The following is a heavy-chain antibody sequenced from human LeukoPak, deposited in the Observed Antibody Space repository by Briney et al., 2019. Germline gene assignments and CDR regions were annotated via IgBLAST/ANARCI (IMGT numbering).Heavy chain of an antibody. D-gene: IGHD5-12*01. V-gene: IGHV4-59*01. CDR1: GGSISSYY. Sequence: SETLSLTCTVSGGSISSYYWSWIRQPPGKGLEWIGYIYYSGSTNYNPSLQSRVTISVDTSKNQFSLKLSSVTAADTAVYYCARDRGGRSGYEIDYWGQGTLVTVSS. CDR2: IYYSGST. CDR3: ARDRGGRSGYEIDY. J-gene: IGHJ4*02.